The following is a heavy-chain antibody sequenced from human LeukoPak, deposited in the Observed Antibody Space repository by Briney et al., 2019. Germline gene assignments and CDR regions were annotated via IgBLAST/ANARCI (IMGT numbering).Heavy chain of an antibody. V-gene: IGHV4-34*01. CDR3: ARKIAAAGTTLGDAFDI. Sequence: PSETLSLTCAVYGGSFSGYYWSWIRQPPGKGLEWIGEINHSGSTNYNPSLKSRVTISVDTSKNQFSLKLSSVTAADPAVYYCARKIAAAGTTLGDAFDIWGQGTMVTVSS. J-gene: IGHJ3*02. D-gene: IGHD6-13*01. CDR2: INHSGST. CDR1: GGSFSGYY.